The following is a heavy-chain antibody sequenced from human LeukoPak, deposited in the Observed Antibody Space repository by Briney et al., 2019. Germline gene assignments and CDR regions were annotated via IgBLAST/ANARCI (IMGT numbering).Heavy chain of an antibody. V-gene: IGHV1-18*04. Sequence: ASVKVSCKASGYTFTGYYMHWVRQAPGQGLEWMGWISAYNGNTNYAQKLQGRVTMTTDTSTSTAYMELRSLRSDDTAVYYCARDSGEAVAGIPGYWGQGTLVTVSS. CDR2: ISAYNGNT. CDR3: ARDSGEAVAGIPGY. CDR1: GYTFTGYY. D-gene: IGHD6-19*01. J-gene: IGHJ4*02.